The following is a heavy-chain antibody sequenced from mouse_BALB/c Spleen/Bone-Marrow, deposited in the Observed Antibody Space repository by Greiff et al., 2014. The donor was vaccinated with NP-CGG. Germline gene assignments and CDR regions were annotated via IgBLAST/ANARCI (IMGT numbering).Heavy chain of an antibody. CDR1: GYTFTNSW. D-gene: IGHD2-2*01. V-gene: IGHV1S41*01. Sequence: DLVKPGASVKLSCKASGYTFTNSWINWIKQRPGQGLEWIGRIAPGSGSTYYNEMFKGKTTLTVDTSSSTAYIQLSSLSSEDSDVYFCARERYGYDGWYFDVWGAGTTVTVSS. J-gene: IGHJ1*01. CDR3: ARERYGYDGWYFDV. CDR2: IAPGSGST.